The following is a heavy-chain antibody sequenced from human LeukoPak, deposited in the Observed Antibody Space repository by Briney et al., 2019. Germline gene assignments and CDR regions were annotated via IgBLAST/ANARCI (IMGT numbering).Heavy chain of an antibody. Sequence: PGGSLRLSCAASGFTFSSYAMHWVRQAPGKGLEWVAVISYDGSNKYYADSVKGRFTISRDNSKNTLYLQMNSLRAEDTAVYYCARSGSSPSRYYYYYYYMDVWGQGTTVTVSS. CDR1: GFTFSSYA. V-gene: IGHV3-30*01. D-gene: IGHD6-6*01. CDR2: ISYDGSNK. J-gene: IGHJ6*03. CDR3: ARSGSSPSRYYYYYYYMDV.